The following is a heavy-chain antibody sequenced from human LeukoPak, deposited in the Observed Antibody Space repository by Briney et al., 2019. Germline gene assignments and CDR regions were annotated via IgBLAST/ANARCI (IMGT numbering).Heavy chain of an antibody. J-gene: IGHJ4*02. Sequence: PSETLSLTCIVSGGSISSSSYNWGWIRQPPGKGLEWIGSIYYSGTTYYNPSLKSRVTISVDTSKNQFSLKLSSVTAADTAVYYCAGTYYYDSSGYYSFDYWGQGTLVTVSS. CDR3: AGTYYYDSSGYYSFDY. CDR2: IYYSGTT. CDR1: GGSISSSSYN. D-gene: IGHD3-22*01. V-gene: IGHV4-39*07.